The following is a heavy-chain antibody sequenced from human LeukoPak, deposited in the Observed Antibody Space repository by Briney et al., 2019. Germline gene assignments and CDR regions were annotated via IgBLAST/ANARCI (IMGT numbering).Heavy chain of an antibody. Sequence: SETLSLTCTVSGGSISSYYWSWIRQPPGKGLEWIGYIYYSGSTNYNPSLKSRVTISVDTSKNQFSLKLSSVTAADPAVYYCGRGVAAAGRDVYNYCYNYMDVWGKGSTATVSS. D-gene: IGHD6-13*01. CDR1: GGSISSYY. J-gene: IGHJ6*03. CDR3: GRGVAAAGRDVYNYCYNYMDV. V-gene: IGHV4-59*01. CDR2: IYYSGST.